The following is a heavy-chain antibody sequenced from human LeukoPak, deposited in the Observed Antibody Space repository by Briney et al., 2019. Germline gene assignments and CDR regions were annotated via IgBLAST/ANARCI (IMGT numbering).Heavy chain of an antibody. D-gene: IGHD6-19*01. CDR3: ARELAVAGCGLDY. J-gene: IGHJ4*02. V-gene: IGHV3-33*01. CDR1: GFTFNGYG. Sequence: GGSLRLSCAASGFTFNGYGTHWVRQAPGKGLEWVAVIWYDGSNQYYADSVKGRFTISRDNSKNTLYLQMKSLRAEDTAVYYCARELAVAGCGLDYWGQGTLVTVSS. CDR2: IWYDGSNQ.